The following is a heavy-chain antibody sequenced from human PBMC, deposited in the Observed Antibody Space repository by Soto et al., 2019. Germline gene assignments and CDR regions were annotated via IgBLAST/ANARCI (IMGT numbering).Heavy chain of an antibody. CDR1: GFTFSSYA. J-gene: IGHJ6*02. Sequence: EVQLVESGGGLVQPGGSLRLSCAASGFTFSSYAMHWVRQAPGKGLEYVSAISSNGGSTYYANSVKGRFTISRDNSKNTLYRQMGSLRAEDMAVYYCARGIAGSVYGMDVWGQGTTGTVSS. D-gene: IGHD2-15*01. CDR2: ISSNGGST. CDR3: ARGIAGSVYGMDV. V-gene: IGHV3-64*01.